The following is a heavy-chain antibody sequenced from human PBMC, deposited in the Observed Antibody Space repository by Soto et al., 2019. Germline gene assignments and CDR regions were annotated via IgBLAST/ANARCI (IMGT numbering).Heavy chain of an antibody. CDR3: ARDLYSSDYFVKWFEP. J-gene: IGHJ5*02. CDR2: ISHDGINK. V-gene: IGHV3-30-3*01. CDR1: GFSFSSYA. D-gene: IGHD6-19*01. Sequence: QVRLVESGGGVVQPGRSLRLSCTASGFSFSSYAMYWFRQPPGKGLEWVAVISHDGINKHYADSVKGRVNVSSDNSTHTLDLQPNSLRGADTSMYYCARDLYSSDYFVKWFEPWGQGTLVTFSS.